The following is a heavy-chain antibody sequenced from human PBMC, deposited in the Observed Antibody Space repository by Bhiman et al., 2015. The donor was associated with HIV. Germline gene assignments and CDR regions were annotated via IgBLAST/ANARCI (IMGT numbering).Heavy chain of an antibody. Sequence: EVQLVESGGSLVKPGGSLRLSCAASGFTFNTYSMNWVRRAPGKGLEWVSFISNTSPYIKYADSVKGRFTISRDNAKNSLYLQMNSLRAEDTAFYYCGKDRYNFWSGAWFGWGPGTLVTVSS. J-gene: IGHJ4*02. V-gene: IGHV3-21*04. CDR1: GFTFNTYS. D-gene: IGHD3-3*01. CDR2: ISNTSPYI. CDR3: GKDRYNFWSGAWFG.